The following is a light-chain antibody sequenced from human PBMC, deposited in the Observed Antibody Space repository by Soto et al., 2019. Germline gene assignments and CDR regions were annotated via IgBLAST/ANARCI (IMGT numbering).Light chain of an antibody. J-gene: IGKJ1*01. CDR3: QQRSNWRWT. V-gene: IGKV3-11*01. CDR2: ESS. Sequence: EVVLTQSPATLSLSPGERATLSCRASQTVGSYLAWYQQKPGQAPRLLIYESSNRATGIPARFSGSGSGTDFTLPISSLEPEDFAVYYCQQRSNWRWTFGQGTKVEIK. CDR1: QTVGSY.